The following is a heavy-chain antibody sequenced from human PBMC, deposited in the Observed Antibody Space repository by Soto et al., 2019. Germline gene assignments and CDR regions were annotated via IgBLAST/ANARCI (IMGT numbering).Heavy chain of an antibody. CDR2: IYYSGII. CDR1: GGSISSGDYY. V-gene: IGHV4-30-4*01. D-gene: IGHD6-6*01. J-gene: IGHJ3*02. Sequence: SETLSLTCGVSGGSISSGDYYWSWIRQSPGKGLEWIAYIYYSGIIYYNPSLKSRVTMSRDTSKNQFFLNLDSVTAADTAMYYCAREVGEVDYSSSSDAFDIWGQGTMVTVSS. CDR3: AREVGEVDYSSSSDAFDI.